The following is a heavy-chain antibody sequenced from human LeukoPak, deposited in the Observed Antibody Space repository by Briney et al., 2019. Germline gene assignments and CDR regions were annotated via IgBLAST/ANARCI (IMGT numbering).Heavy chain of an antibody. Sequence: PGGSLRLSCAAPEFTFSRYAMTWVRQAPGKGLEWVSSITSRDGRTSYADSVKGRFTVSRDNSKNTLYLQMNYLRVEDTAVYYCARDPNGDYLGAFDFWGQGTLVTVS. CDR1: EFTFSRYA. V-gene: IGHV3-23*01. D-gene: IGHD4-17*01. CDR3: ARDPNGDYLGAFDF. CDR2: ITSRDGRT. J-gene: IGHJ3*01.